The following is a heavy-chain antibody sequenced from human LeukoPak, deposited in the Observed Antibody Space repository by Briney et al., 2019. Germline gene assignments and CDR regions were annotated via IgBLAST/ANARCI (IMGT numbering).Heavy chain of an antibody. V-gene: IGHV4-59*01. CDR1: GDSINNYY. CDR3: ARGYCVGDSCYNAFSS. D-gene: IGHD2-15*01. J-gene: IGHJ3*01. Sequence: SETLSLTCTVSGDSINNYYWSWIRQSPGKGLEWIGYIFYSGFSNYNPSLKSRVTILVDRSKKRFSLELRSVTAADTAVYHCARGYCVGDSCYNAFSSWGPGTMVTVSS. CDR2: IFYSGFS.